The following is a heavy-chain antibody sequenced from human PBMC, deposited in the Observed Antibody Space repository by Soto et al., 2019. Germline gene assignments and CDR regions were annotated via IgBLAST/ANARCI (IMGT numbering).Heavy chain of an antibody. CDR1: GFTFSSYG. Sequence: GGSLRLSCAASGFTFSSYGMHWVRQAPGKGLEWVAVISYDGSNKYYADSVKGRFTISRDNSKNTLYLQMNSLRAEDTAVYYCAKDYGPRYQPLLYILDSWGQGILVTVSS. CDR3: AKDYGPRYQPLLYILDS. V-gene: IGHV3-30*18. CDR2: ISYDGSNK. J-gene: IGHJ4*02. D-gene: IGHD2-2*02.